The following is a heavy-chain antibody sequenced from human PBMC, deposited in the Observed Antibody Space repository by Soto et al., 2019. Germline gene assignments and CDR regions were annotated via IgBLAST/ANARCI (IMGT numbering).Heavy chain of an antibody. CDR1: GGTFSSYP. CDR3: ARRDSHGFFRYFDN. J-gene: IGHJ4*02. V-gene: IGHV1-69*06. CDR2: TNGNLGTG. D-gene: IGHD3-10*01. Sequence: QVQLVQSGAEVKRPGSSVKVSCKASGGTFSSYPISWVRQAPGQGLEWMGGTNGNLGTGNYAQKFRGRLTITADKSTTTTYMELSSLTSEDTAVYYCARRDSHGFFRYFDNWGQGTLVPVSS.